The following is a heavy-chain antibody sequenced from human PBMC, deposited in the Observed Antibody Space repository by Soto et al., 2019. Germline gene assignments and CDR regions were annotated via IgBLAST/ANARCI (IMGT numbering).Heavy chain of an antibody. CDR3: TRVNPRGGYLNGFDI. D-gene: IGHD1-26*01. Sequence: PSETLSLTCAVYGGSFSGYYWSWIRQPPGKGLEWIGEINHSGSTNYNPSLKSRVTISVDTSKNQFSLKLSSVTAADTAVYYCTRVNPRGGYLNGFDIWAQGTMVTVSS. V-gene: IGHV4-34*01. CDR2: INHSGST. CDR1: GGSFSGYY. J-gene: IGHJ3*02.